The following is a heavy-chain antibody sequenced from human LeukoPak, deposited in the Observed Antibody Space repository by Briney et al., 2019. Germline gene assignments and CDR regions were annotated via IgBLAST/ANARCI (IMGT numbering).Heavy chain of an antibody. V-gene: IGHV1-24*01. CDR2: FDPEDGET. CDR1: GYTLTELS. D-gene: IGHD3-10*01. J-gene: IGHJ6*03. Sequence: GASVKVSCKVSGYTLTELSMHWVRQAPGKGLEWMGGFDPEDGETIYAQMFQGRVTMTQDTSTDTAYMDLSSLRSEDTAVYYCATHYYGSGSYGASLYYYYYMDVWGKGTTVTISS. CDR3: ATHYYGSGSYGASLYYYYYMDV.